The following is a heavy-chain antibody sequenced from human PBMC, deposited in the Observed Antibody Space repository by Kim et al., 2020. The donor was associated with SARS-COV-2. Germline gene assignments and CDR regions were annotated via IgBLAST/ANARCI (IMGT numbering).Heavy chain of an antibody. CDR2: ISSSSSYI. Sequence: GGSLRLSCAASGFTFSSYSMNWVRQAPGKGLEWVSSISSSSSYIYYADSVKGRFTISRDNAKNSLYLQMNSLRAEDTAVYYCAREVEDGGYDWWVRHFDYWGQGTLVTVSS. V-gene: IGHV3-21*01. D-gene: IGHD5-12*01. CDR3: AREVEDGGYDWWVRHFDY. CDR1: GFTFSSYS. J-gene: IGHJ4*02.